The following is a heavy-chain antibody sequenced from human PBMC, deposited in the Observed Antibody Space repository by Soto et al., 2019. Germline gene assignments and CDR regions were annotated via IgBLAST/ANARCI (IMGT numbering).Heavy chain of an antibody. D-gene: IGHD3-3*01. CDR2: IYTSGST. V-gene: IGHV4-4*07. Sequence: QVQLQESGPGLVKPSETLSLTCTVSGGSISSYYWSWIRQPAGKGLEWIGHIYTSGSTNYNPSLNSRVTMSVDTSKNQFSLKLSSVTAADTAVYYCAREKGTYYDFWSGWAFDPWGQGTLVTVSS. CDR3: AREKGTYYDFWSGWAFDP. J-gene: IGHJ5*02. CDR1: GGSISSYY.